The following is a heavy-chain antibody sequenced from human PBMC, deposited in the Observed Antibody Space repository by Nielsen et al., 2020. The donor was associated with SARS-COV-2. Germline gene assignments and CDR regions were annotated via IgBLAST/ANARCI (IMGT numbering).Heavy chain of an antibody. V-gene: IGHV3-30*03. CDR3: ARGVELPHQPPAMDV. J-gene: IGHJ6*02. CDR1: GFTFNSYG. Sequence: GESLKISCAASGFTFNSYGMHWVRQAPGKGLEWVAVISYDGSNKYYADSVKGRFTISRHNAENTVYLQMNSLRTDDTAVYYCARGVELPHQPPAMDVWGQGTTVTVSS. D-gene: IGHD2-15*01. CDR2: ISYDGSNK.